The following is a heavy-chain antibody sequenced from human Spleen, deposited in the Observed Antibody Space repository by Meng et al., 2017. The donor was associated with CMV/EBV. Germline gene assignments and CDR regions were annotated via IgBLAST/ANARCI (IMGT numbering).Heavy chain of an antibody. Sequence: SLTCAVYGGSFSGYYRSWIRQPPGKGLEWIGEIDHGGSTNFNPFLKSRVTISVDTSKNQFSLKLSSVTAADIAIYYCARITMGTIDFWGQGSLVTVSS. V-gene: IGHV4-34*01. J-gene: IGHJ4*02. CDR2: IDHGGST. CDR3: ARITMGTIDF. D-gene: IGHD3-10*01. CDR1: GGSFSGYY.